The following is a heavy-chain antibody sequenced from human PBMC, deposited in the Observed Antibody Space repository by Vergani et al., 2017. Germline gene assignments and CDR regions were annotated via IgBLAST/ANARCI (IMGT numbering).Heavy chain of an antibody. CDR3: ARAYCSRTSCYFDY. D-gene: IGHD2-2*01. CDR1: GFTFSSYW. Sequence: EVQLVESGGGLVQPGGSLRLSCAASGFTFSSYWMSWVRQAPGKGLEWVANIKQDGSENYYVDSVKGRFTISRDNAKNSLYLQMDSLRAEDTAVYYCARAYCSRTSCYFDYWGQGTLVTVSS. CDR2: IKQDGSEN. J-gene: IGHJ4*02. V-gene: IGHV3-7*03.